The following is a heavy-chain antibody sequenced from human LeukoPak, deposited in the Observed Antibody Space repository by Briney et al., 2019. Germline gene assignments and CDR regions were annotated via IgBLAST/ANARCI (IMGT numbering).Heavy chain of an antibody. CDR1: GGSFSGYY. V-gene: IGHV4-34*01. CDR2: INHSGST. CDR3: ARQGQLELRRYFDL. Sequence: SETLSLTCAVYGGSFSGYYWSWIRQPPGKGLEWIGEINHSGSTNYNPSLKSRVTISVDTSKNRFSLKLSSVTAADTAVYYCARQGQLELRRYFDLWGRGTMVTVSS. D-gene: IGHD1-7*01. J-gene: IGHJ2*01.